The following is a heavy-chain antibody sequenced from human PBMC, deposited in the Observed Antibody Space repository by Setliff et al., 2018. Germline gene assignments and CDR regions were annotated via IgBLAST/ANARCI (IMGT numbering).Heavy chain of an antibody. D-gene: IGHD3-3*01. CDR1: VVSLKSHY. Sequence: KSSETLSLTCSVSVVSLKSHYWRWIRQSPGTGLEWIGYIFYNGATDYNPSFKSRVTMSVDASQNQFSLKLSSVTAADTAKYYCARGPPVNFGVVTPRYFEYWGQGNPVTVSS. CDR2: IFYNGAT. V-gene: IGHV4-59*11. CDR3: ARGPPVNFGVVTPRYFEY. J-gene: IGHJ4*02.